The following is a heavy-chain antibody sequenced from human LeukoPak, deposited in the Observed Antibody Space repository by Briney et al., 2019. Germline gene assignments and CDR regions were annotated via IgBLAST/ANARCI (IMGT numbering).Heavy chain of an antibody. V-gene: IGHV3-23*01. CDR3: AKSPRRGAAGYFDY. CDR2: ISGSGGST. J-gene: IGHJ4*02. D-gene: IGHD6-13*01. CDR1: GFTFSSYG. Sequence: PGGSLRLSCAASGFTFSSYGMSWVRQAPGKGLEWVSAISGSGGSTYYADSVKGRFTISRDNSKNTLYLQMNSLRAEDSAVYYCAKSPRRGAAGYFDYWGQGTLVTVSS.